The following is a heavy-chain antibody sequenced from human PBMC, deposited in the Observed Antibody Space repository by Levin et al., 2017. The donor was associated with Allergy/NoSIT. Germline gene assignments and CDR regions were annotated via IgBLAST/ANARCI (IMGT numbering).Heavy chain of an antibody. D-gene: IGHD4-23*01. CDR3: ARLRTVVTPRDRHDAFDI. CDR1: GGSISSSSYY. CDR2: IYYSGST. Sequence: SQTLSLPCTVSGGSISSSSYYWGWIRQPPGKGLEWIGSIYYSGSTYYNPSLKSRVTISVDTSKNQFSLKLSSVTAADTAVYYCARLRTVVTPRDRHDAFDIWGQGTMVTVSS. J-gene: IGHJ3*02. V-gene: IGHV4-39*01.